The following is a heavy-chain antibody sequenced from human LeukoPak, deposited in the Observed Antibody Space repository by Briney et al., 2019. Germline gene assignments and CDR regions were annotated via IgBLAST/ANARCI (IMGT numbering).Heavy chain of an antibody. Sequence: GGSLRLSCVASGFSFSSYSMNWVRQAPGKGLEWVSSISSTSTYIYYTDSVKGRFTISRDNAKNSLYLQMDSLRAEDTAVYYCARDPSAVPTAVNWFAPWGQGTLVTVSS. CDR1: GFSFSSYS. CDR3: ARDPSAVPTAVNWFAP. CDR2: ISSTSTYI. V-gene: IGHV3-21*06. J-gene: IGHJ5*02. D-gene: IGHD2-2*01.